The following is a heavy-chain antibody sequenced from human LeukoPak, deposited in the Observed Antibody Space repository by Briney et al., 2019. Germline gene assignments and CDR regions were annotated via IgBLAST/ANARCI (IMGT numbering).Heavy chain of an antibody. V-gene: IGHV1-18*01. J-gene: IGHJ6*02. CDR3: ARSHDGSSWYVGYYYYYYGMDV. CDR1: GYTFTSYG. Sequence: ASVKVTCKASGYTFTSYGISWVRQAPGQGLEWMGWISAYNGNTNYAQKLQGRVTMTTDTSTSTAYMELRSLRSDGTAVYYCARSHDGSSWYVGYYYYYYGMDVWGQGTTVTVSS. CDR2: ISAYNGNT. D-gene: IGHD6-13*01.